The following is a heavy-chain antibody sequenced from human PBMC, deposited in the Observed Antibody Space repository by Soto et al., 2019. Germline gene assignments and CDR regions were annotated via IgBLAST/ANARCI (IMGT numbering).Heavy chain of an antibody. CDR1: GFTFDHYA. Sequence: PGGSLTLSCAASGFTFDHYAMHWVRQFSGKGLEWVSGINWNSGSIGYGDSVKGRFAISRDNAKNSLHLQMNSLSAEDTAFYYCVKDESINWYSGHFRHWGQGTLVTVSS. CDR3: VKDESINWYSGHFRH. V-gene: IGHV3-9*01. J-gene: IGHJ1*01. CDR2: INWNSGSI. D-gene: IGHD6-13*01.